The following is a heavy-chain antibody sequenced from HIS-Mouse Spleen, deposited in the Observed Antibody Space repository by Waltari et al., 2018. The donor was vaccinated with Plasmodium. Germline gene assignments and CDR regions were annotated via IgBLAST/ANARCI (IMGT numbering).Heavy chain of an antibody. V-gene: IGHV3-23*01. CDR1: GFTFSSLA. CDR3: AKTIKYYDILTGYPFDY. CDR2: ISGSGGST. Sequence: EVQLLESGGGLVQPGGSVSPSWAASGFTFSSLAMIWVRQAPGKGLEWVSAISGSGGSTYYADSVKGRFTISRDNSKNTLYLQMNSLRAEDTAVYYCAKTIKYYDILTGYPFDYWGQGTLVTVSS. J-gene: IGHJ4*02. D-gene: IGHD3-9*01.